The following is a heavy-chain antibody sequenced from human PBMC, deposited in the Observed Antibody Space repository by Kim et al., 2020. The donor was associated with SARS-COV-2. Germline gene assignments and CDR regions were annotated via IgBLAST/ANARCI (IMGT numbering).Heavy chain of an antibody. D-gene: IGHD2-2*01. Sequence: GGSLRLSCAASGFTFSSYGMHWVRQAPGKGLEWVAVISYDGSNKYYADSVKGRFTISRDNSKNTLYLQMNSLRAEDTAVYYCAKDLTIVVVPAARIDYWGQGTLVTVSS. CDR1: GFTFSSYG. V-gene: IGHV3-30*18. CDR2: ISYDGSNK. J-gene: IGHJ4*02. CDR3: AKDLTIVVVPAARIDY.